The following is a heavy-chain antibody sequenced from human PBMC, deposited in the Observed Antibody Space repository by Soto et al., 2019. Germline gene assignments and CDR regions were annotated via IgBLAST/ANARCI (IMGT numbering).Heavy chain of an antibody. CDR3: ARAPPLYCSSTSCYFEYKWFVP. Sequence: SVKVSCKASGGTFSSYAISWVRQAPGQGLEWMGGIIPIFGTANYAQKFQGRVTITADESTSTAHMELSSLRSEDTAVYYCARAPPLYCSSTSCYFEYKWFVPWGQGPLVSVSS. CDR2: IIPIFGTA. V-gene: IGHV1-69*13. CDR1: GGTFSSYA. D-gene: IGHD2-2*01. J-gene: IGHJ5*02.